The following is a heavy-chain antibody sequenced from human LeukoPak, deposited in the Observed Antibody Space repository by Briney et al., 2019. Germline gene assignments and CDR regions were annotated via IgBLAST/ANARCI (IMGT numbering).Heavy chain of an antibody. V-gene: IGHV5-51*01. Sequence: GESLKISCKASGYSFPNYWIGWVRQMPGKGVEWMGIIYPGGSDTKYSPSSQGHVTISADKSISTAYLQWSSLKASDSAIYYCARPNRGALFDYWGQGTLVAVSS. J-gene: IGHJ4*02. CDR3: ARPNRGALFDY. CDR2: IYPGGSDT. CDR1: GYSFPNYW. D-gene: IGHD1-14*01.